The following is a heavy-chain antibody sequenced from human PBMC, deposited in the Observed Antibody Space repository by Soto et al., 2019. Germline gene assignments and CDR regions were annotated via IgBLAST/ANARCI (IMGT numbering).Heavy chain of an antibody. CDR3: ARHSLYNWNDRGMDV. CDR1: GYSFTNYW. J-gene: IGHJ6*02. CDR2: IYPADSDT. Sequence: GGSPKLRCKGSGYSFTNYWIRWVRQMPGKGLEWMGIIYPADSDTRYSPSFQGQVTISADKSISTAYLQWSSLKASDTAMYYCARHSLYNWNDRGMDVWGQGTPVTVSS. D-gene: IGHD1-20*01. V-gene: IGHV5-51*01.